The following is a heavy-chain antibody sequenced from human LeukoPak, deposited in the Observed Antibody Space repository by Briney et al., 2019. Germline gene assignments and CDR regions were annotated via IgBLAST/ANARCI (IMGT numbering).Heavy chain of an antibody. D-gene: IGHD2-15*01. J-gene: IGHJ4*02. CDR3: SGGVVTAVSSPGY. CDR1: GFTFSSYA. V-gene: IGHV3-23*01. Sequence: GGSLRLSCAASGFTFSSYAMSWVRQAPGKGLEWVSAISGSGGSTYYADSVKGRFTISRDNAKNTLYLQMNSLGAEDTAVYYCSGGVVTAVSSPGYWGQGTLVTVSS. CDR2: ISGSGGST.